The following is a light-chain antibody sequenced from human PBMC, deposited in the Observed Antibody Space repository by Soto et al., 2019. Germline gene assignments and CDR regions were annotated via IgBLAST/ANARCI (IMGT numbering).Light chain of an antibody. V-gene: IGLV1-40*01. Sequence: QSVLTQPPSVSGAPGQTVTISCTGSSSNIGAGYDVHWYRQVPGTAPKVLIYADTNRPSGVSGRFSASKSGASASLVITDLQAEDEADYYCQSFDITLSGVFGGGTKLTVL. CDR1: SSNIGAGYD. J-gene: IGLJ2*01. CDR3: QSFDITLSGV. CDR2: ADT.